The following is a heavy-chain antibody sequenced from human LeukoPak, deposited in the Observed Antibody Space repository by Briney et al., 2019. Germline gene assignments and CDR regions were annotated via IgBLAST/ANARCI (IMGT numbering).Heavy chain of an antibody. D-gene: IGHD3-22*01. CDR3: ARDYDSSGYSDY. Sequence: PGGSLRLSCAASGFTFSSYAMHWVRQAPGKGPEWVAVISYDGSNKYYADSVKGRFTIFRDNSKNTLYLQMNSLRAEDTAVYYCARDYDSSGYSDYWGQGTLVTVSS. J-gene: IGHJ4*02. CDR2: ISYDGSNK. V-gene: IGHV3-30*04. CDR1: GFTFSSYA.